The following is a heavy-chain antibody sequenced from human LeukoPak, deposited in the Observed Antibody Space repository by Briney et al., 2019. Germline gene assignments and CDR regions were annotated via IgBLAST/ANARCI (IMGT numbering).Heavy chain of an antibody. J-gene: IGHJ4*02. V-gene: IGHV3-21*04. D-gene: IGHD3-16*01. Sequence: GGSLRLSCAASRFTFTTYSMNWVRQAPGKGLEWVSSISTSSSYIYYADSVKGRFTISRDNAKNSLYLQMNSLRAEDTAVYYCAKVRGTPYWGQGTLVTVSS. CDR2: ISTSSSYI. CDR1: RFTFTTYS. CDR3: AKVRGTPY.